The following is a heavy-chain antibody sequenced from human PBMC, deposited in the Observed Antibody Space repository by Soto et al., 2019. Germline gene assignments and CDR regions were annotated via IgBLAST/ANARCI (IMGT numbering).Heavy chain of an antibody. J-gene: IGHJ6*02. D-gene: IGHD3-10*01. V-gene: IGHV3-21*01. Sequence: GGSLRLSCVASGFRFSSYTMDWVRQSPGKGLEWVASISSSGNYIYYADSLKGRVTISRDNAKNSVYLQMNSLRVEDTAVYYCARDGNYYGSGSYYRGGAMDVLGQGTTVTVSS. CDR2: ISSSGNYI. CDR1: GFRFSSYT. CDR3: ARDGNYYGSGSYYRGGAMDV.